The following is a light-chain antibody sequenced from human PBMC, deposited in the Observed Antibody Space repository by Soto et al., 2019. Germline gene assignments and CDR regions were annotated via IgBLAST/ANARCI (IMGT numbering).Light chain of an antibody. CDR3: QQYDNLPKT. Sequence: DIQMTQSPSALSASVGDRVPITCRASQGIRNDLFWYQQKPGKAPKRLIYAASSLQSGVPSRFSGSGSGTEFTLTISSLQPEDIATYYCQQYDNLPKTFGQGTTVDI. CDR1: QGIRND. V-gene: IGKV1-17*01. J-gene: IGKJ1*01. CDR2: AAS.